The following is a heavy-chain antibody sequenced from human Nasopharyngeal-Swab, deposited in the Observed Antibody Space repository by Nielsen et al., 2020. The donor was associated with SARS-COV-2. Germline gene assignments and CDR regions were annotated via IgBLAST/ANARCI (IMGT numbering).Heavy chain of an antibody. D-gene: IGHD3-3*01. V-gene: IGHV4-30-4*01. CDR2: IYYSGST. J-gene: IGHJ6*03. Sequence: WIRQPPGKGLEWIGYIYYSGSTYYNPSLKSRVTISVDTSKNQFSLKLSSVIAADTAVYYCARDGYDFWSGYLRGTGRYYYYYYMDVWGKGTTVTVSS. CDR3: ARDGYDFWSGYLRGTGRYYYYYYMDV.